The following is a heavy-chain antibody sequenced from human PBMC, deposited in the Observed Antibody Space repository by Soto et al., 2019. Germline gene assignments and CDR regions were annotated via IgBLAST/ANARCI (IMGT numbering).Heavy chain of an antibody. CDR2: IGSAGDT. V-gene: IGHV3-13*01. CDR3: TKERSITVAAYDAFDI. D-gene: IGHD6-19*01. J-gene: IGHJ3*02. Sequence: PRGSLRLSCAASGFTLSGYDIHWVRQATGTGLKWVSGIGSAGDTYYEDSVKGRFTISRENSKNSLYLQMNSLRVGHTAVYYCTKERSITVAAYDAFDIWGQGTMVTVSS. CDR1: GFTLSGYD.